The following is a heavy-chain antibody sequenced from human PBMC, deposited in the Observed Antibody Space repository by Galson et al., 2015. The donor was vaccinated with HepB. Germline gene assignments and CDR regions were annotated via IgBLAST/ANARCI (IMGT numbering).Heavy chain of an antibody. CDR2: ISYDGNNK. CDR3: AKDRVVVASTPEYSQH. J-gene: IGHJ1*01. CDR1: GFVFTRYG. Sequence: SLRLSCAASGFVFTRYGIHWVRQAPGKGLEWVAVISYDGNNKYYGDSVKGRFTISRDNSKNMVFLEMNSLRPEDTAVYYCAKDRVVVASTPEYSQHWGQGTLVSVSS. D-gene: IGHD2-15*01. V-gene: IGHV3-30*18.